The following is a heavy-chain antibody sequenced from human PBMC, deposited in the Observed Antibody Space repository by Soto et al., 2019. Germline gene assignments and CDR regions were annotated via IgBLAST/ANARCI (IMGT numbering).Heavy chain of an antibody. J-gene: IGHJ6*02. V-gene: IGHV3-30*18. Sequence: QVQLVESGGGVVQPGRSLRLSCAASGFTFSSYGMHWVRQAPGKGLEWVAVISYDGSNKYYADSVKGRFTISRDNSKNTLYLQMNSLRAEDTAVDYCAKDRRPHYYSGMNVWGQGTTATVSS. CDR1: GFTFSSYG. CDR3: AKDRRPHYYSGMNV. CDR2: ISYDGSNK. D-gene: IGHD6-25*01.